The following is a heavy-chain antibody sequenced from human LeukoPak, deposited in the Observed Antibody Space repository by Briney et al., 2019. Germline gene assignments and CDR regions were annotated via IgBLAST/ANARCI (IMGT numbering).Heavy chain of an antibody. J-gene: IGHJ2*01. CDR1: GGSFSGYY. CDR2: INHSGST. D-gene: IGHD2-15*01. CDR3: ARRWPYCSGGSCYWYFDL. V-gene: IGHV4-34*01. Sequence: SETLSLTCAVYGGSFSGYYWSWIRQPPGKGLEWIGEINHSGSTNFNPSLKSRVAISLDTSENQFSLKLSSVTAAGTAVYYCARRWPYCSGGSCYWYFDLWGRGTLVTVSS.